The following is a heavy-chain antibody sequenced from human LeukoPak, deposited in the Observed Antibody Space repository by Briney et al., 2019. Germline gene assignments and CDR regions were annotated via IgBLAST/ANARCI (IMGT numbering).Heavy chain of an antibody. CDR2: IDIYATKT. D-gene: IGHD3-10*01. CDR3: ARDYKADF. J-gene: IGHJ4*02. CDR1: GFTFSTYA. Sequence: RGSLRLSCATSGFTFSTYAMTWVRQAPGKGLEWASAIDIYATKTNYADSVKGRFTISRDNSKNTLYLQMNSLRGEDTAIYYCARDYKADFWGQGTLVTVSS. V-gene: IGHV3-23*05.